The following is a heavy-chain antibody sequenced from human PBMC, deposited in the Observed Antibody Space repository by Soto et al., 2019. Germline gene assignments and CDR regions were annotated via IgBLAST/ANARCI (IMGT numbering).Heavy chain of an antibody. J-gene: IGHJ4*02. CDR1: GGTFSSYS. D-gene: IGHD1-26*01. Sequence: QGQLVQSGAEVKKPGASVKVSCKASGGTFSSYSGNWVRQAPGQGLEWMGEIIPIFGTANYAQKFQGRVTITADESTSTAYMELSSLRSAETSVYYCSRDGGRHCGGIDYWGQGTLVPAS. V-gene: IGHV1-69*01. CDR3: SRDGGRHCGGIDY. CDR2: IIPIFGTA.